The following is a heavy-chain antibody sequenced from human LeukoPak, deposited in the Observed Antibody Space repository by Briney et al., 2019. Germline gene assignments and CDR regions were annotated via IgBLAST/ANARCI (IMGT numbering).Heavy chain of an antibody. CDR1: GFTFSSYA. CDR2: ISGSGGST. CDR3: AKVPGRVVTKNPFDY. J-gene: IGHJ4*02. Sequence: GGSLRLSCAASGFTFSSYAMSWVRQAPGKGLEWVSAISGSGGSTSYADSVEGRFTISRDNSKNTLYLQMNSLRAEDTAVYYCAKVPGRVVTKNPFDYWGQGTLVTVSS. V-gene: IGHV3-23*01. D-gene: IGHD4-23*01.